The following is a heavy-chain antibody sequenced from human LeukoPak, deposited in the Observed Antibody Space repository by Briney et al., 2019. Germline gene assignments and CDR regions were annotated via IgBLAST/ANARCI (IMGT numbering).Heavy chain of an antibody. D-gene: IGHD6-19*01. CDR2: INPNSGGT. CDR1: GYTFTGYY. CDR3: ARDQGLVWPSPGH. J-gene: IGHJ4*02. Sequence: GASVKVSCKASGYTFTGYYMHWVRQAPGQGLEWMGWINPNSGGTNYAQKFQGWVTMTRDTSISTAYMELSRLRSDDTAVYYCARDQGLVWPSPGHWGQGTLVTVSS. V-gene: IGHV1-2*04.